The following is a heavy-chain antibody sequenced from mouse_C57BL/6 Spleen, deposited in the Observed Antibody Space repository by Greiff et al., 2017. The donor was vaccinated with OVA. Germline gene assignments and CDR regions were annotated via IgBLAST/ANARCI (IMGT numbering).Heavy chain of an antibody. CDR1: GFTFTSYW. CDR2: IDPNSGGT. J-gene: IGHJ2*01. D-gene: IGHD1-1*01. Sequence: QVQLQQPGAEFVKPGASVKLSCKASGFTFTSYWMHWVKQRPGRGLEWIGRIDPNSGGTKYNEKFKSKATLSVDKHSSTAYMQLSSLKSEDSAVYYCARGWFYGSTPFDYWGQGTTLTVSS. V-gene: IGHV1-72*01. CDR3: ARGWFYGSTPFDY.